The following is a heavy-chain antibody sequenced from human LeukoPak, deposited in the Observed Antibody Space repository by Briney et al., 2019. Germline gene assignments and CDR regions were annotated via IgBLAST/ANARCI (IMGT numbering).Heavy chain of an antibody. CDR3: ARDDRYGRFGGNADY. J-gene: IGHJ4*02. CDR1: GFTFSSYG. CDR2: IWYDGSNK. V-gene: IGHV3-33*01. Sequence: GGSLRLSCAASGFTFSSYGMHWVRQAPGKGLEWVAVIWYDGSNKYYADSVKGRFTISRDNSKNTLYLQMNSLGAEDTAVYYCARDDRYGRFGGNADYWGQGTLVTVSS. D-gene: IGHD3-10*01.